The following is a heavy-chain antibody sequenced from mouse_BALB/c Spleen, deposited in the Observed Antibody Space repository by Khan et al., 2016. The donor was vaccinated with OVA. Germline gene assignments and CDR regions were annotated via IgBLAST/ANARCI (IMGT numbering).Heavy chain of an antibody. CDR1: GYSITTNYA. V-gene: IGHV3-2*02. CDR2: ISYSGST. CDR3: ARKNYYGYYFDY. D-gene: IGHD1-1*01. Sequence: EVQLQESGPGLVKPSQSLSLTCTVTGYSITTNYAWDWIRQFPGNKLEWMGYISYSGSTSYNPSLKSRISITRDTSKNQFFLQLNSVTTEDTATYDCARKNYYGYYFDYWGQGTTLTVSS. J-gene: IGHJ2*01.